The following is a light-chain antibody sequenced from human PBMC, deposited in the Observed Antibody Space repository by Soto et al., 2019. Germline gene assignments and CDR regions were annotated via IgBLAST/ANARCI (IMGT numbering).Light chain of an antibody. Sequence: EIVLTQSPATLSLSPGERATLPCRASQSVSSYLAWYQQKPGQAPRLLIYDASNRATGIPARFSGGGSGTDFTLAVSSLEPEDFGVYYCQQRFNWPRFTFGQGTKLEIK. CDR3: QQRFNWPRFT. CDR2: DAS. V-gene: IGKV3-11*01. CDR1: QSVSSY. J-gene: IGKJ2*01.